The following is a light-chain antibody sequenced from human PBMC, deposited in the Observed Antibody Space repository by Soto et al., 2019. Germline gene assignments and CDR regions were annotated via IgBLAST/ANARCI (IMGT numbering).Light chain of an antibody. J-gene: IGKJ2*01. CDR1: QSVSSSY. V-gene: IGKV3-20*01. CDR2: GAS. Sequence: EIVLTQSPGTLSLSPGERATLSCRASQSVSSSYLAWYQQKPGQAPRLLIYGASSRATGIPDRFSGSGSGTDFTLNISRLEPEDFAVDYCQQYGSSSYTFGQGTTLEIK. CDR3: QQYGSSSYT.